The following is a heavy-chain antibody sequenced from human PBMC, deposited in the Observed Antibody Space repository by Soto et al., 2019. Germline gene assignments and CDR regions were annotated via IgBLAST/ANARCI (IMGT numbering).Heavy chain of an antibody. D-gene: IGHD3-3*01. Sequence: QVQLVQSGPEVKKPGASMRVSCKTSGYTFTNYDIHWVRQATGQGLEWLGWMSPNSGRKGFAQRFPDRVNMTSNPSISTAYLHLASLTSEDTAVYYCARGLDFWSGYSRADSWGQGTLVTVSS. V-gene: IGHV1-8*01. CDR1: GYTFTNYD. CDR2: MSPNSGRK. CDR3: ARGLDFWSGYSRADS. J-gene: IGHJ4*02.